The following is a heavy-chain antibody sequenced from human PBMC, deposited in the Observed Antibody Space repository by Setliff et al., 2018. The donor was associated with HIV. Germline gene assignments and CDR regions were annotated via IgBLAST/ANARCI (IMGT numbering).Heavy chain of an antibody. J-gene: IGHJ4*02. D-gene: IGHD4-17*01. V-gene: IGHV4-4*07. CDR3: AREAVDDYARYFDY. Sequence: PSETLSLTCTVSGGSISGDFWTWIRQPAGEGLEWIGRTHASGTTQCEPSLKNRCSMSIDTSKNQFSLKLSSVTAADTAVYYCAREAVDDYARYFDYWGQGSLVTVSS. CDR2: THASGTT. CDR1: GGSISGDF.